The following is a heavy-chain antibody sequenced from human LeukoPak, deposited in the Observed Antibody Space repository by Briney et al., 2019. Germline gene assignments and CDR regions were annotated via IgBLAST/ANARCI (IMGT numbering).Heavy chain of an antibody. V-gene: IGHV3-9*01. CDR3: AKTIYYDSSGYIQGEPFDY. J-gene: IGHJ4*02. CDR1: GFTFDDYA. CDR2: ISWNSGSI. D-gene: IGHD3-22*01. Sequence: SLRLSCAASGFTFDDYAMHWVRQAPGKGLEWVSGISWNSGSIGYADSVKGRFAISRDNAKNSLYLQMNSLRAEDTALYYCAKTIYYDSSGYIQGEPFDYWGQGTLVTVSS.